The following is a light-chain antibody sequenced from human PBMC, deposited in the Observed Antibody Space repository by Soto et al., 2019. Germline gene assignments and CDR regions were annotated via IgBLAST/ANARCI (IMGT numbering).Light chain of an antibody. CDR1: SGDVGAYNY. J-gene: IGLJ1*01. V-gene: IGLV2-8*01. CDR3: SSYAGSNRV. Sequence: QSVLTQPPPASGSPGQSVTISCTGTSGDVGAYNYVSWYQQHPGKAPKLMIYEVSRRPSGVPDRFSGSKSGNTASLTVSGLQADDEADYYCSSYAGSNRVFGTGTKVTVL. CDR2: EVS.